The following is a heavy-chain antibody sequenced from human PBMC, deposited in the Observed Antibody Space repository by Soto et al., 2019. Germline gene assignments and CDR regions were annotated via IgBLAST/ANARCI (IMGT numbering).Heavy chain of an antibody. CDR1: GFTFSSYS. D-gene: IGHD2-15*01. J-gene: IGHJ6*02. CDR3: ARDQGVCSGGSCYGYYYYYGMDV. V-gene: IGHV3-48*02. CDR2: ISSSSSTI. Sequence: GGSLRLSCAASGFTFSSYSMSWVRQAPGKGLEXXSFISSSSSTIYYADSVKCRFTISRDNAKNSLYLQMNSLRDEDTAVYYCARDQGVCSGGSCYGYYYYYGMDVWGQGTTVTISS.